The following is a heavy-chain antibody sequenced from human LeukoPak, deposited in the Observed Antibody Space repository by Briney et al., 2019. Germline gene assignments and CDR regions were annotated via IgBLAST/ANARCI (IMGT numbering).Heavy chain of an antibody. CDR2: ISYDGSNK. D-gene: IGHD6-19*01. J-gene: IGHJ6*02. V-gene: IGHV3-30*18. CDR1: GFTFSSYG. Sequence: GRALRLSCAASGFTFSSYGMPWVRQAPGKGLEWVAVISYDGSNKYYADSVKGRFTISRDNSKNTLYLQMNSLRAEDTAVYYCAKDSSGWSNSYYGMDVWGQGTTVTVSS. CDR3: AKDSSGWSNSYYGMDV.